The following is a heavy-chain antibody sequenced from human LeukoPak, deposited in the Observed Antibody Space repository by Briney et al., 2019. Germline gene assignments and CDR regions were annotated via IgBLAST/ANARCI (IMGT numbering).Heavy chain of an antibody. CDR2: ISGSGGTT. Sequence: PGGSLRLSCAASGFTFSSYDMSWVRQAPGKGLEWVSTISGSGGTTNFADSVKGRFTISRDNAKNTLYLQMNSLRAEDTALYYCARVDYGDYVAAVDIWGQGTMVTVFS. D-gene: IGHD4-17*01. V-gene: IGHV3-23*01. CDR3: ARVDYGDYVAAVDI. CDR1: GFTFSSYD. J-gene: IGHJ3*02.